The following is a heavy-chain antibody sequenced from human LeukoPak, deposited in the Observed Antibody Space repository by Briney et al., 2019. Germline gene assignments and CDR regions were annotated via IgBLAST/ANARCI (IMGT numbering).Heavy chain of an antibody. D-gene: IGHD6-13*01. Sequence: GASVNVSCKASGYTFTSYGISWVRQAPGQGLEWMGWISAYNGNTNYAQKLQGRVTMTTDTSTSTAYMELRSLRSDDTAVYYCAREASLGYSSSWYVPHFDYWGQGTLVTVSS. CDR2: ISAYNGNT. J-gene: IGHJ4*02. CDR3: AREASLGYSSSWYVPHFDY. V-gene: IGHV1-18*01. CDR1: GYTFTSYG.